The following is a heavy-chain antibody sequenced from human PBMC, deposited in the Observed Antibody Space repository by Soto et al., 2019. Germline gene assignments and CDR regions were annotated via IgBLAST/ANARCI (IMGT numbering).Heavy chain of an antibody. V-gene: IGHV4-39*01. Sequence: SETLSLTCTVSGGSISSSSYYWGWIRQPPGKGLEWIGSIYYSGSTYYNPSLKSRVTISVDTSKNQFSLKLSSVTAADTAVYYCAGRDYYGSGSYGNWFDPWGQGTLVTVSS. D-gene: IGHD3-10*01. CDR3: AGRDYYGSGSYGNWFDP. CDR1: GGSISSSSYY. J-gene: IGHJ5*02. CDR2: IYYSGST.